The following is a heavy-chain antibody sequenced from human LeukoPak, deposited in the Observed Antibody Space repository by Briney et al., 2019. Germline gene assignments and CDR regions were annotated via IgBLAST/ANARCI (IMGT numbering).Heavy chain of an antibody. J-gene: IGHJ6*03. Sequence: GGSQRLSCAAPGFTFSSYAMSWVRQAPGKGLEWVSTISSSGGSTNYPDSVKGRFTISKYTSKNTLFLQKNSLRAEDTAVYYCARSDVVTRNYYYYMDVWGKGTTVTVSS. V-gene: IGHV3-23*01. D-gene: IGHD2-2*01. CDR2: ISSSGGST. CDR3: ARSDVVTRNYYYYMDV. CDR1: GFTFSSYA.